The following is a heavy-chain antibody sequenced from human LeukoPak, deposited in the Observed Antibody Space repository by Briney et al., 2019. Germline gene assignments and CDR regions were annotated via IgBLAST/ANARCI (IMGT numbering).Heavy chain of an antibody. V-gene: IGHV3-73*01. Sequence: GGSLRLSCAASGFTFSGSALHWVRQASGKGLEWVGRIRSTANGYATAYAASVKGRFTISRDDSKNTAYLQMDSLKTEDTAVYYCTTGLTYYYDSSGYVDYWGQGTLVTVSS. J-gene: IGHJ4*02. CDR1: GFTFSGSA. D-gene: IGHD3-22*01. CDR2: IRSTANGYAT. CDR3: TTGLTYYYDSSGYVDY.